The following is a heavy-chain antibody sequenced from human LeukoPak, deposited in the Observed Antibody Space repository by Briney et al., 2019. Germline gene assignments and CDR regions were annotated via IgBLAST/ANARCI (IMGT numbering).Heavy chain of an antibody. D-gene: IGHD5-18*01. J-gene: IGHJ4*02. CDR1: GFTFSSYA. CDR3: ARDKRSCGYTRMNIFDY. CDR2: ISGSGGST. V-gene: IGHV3-23*01. Sequence: QAGGSLRLSCAASGFTFSSYAMSWVRQAPGKGLEWVSAISGSGGSTYYADSVKGRFTISRDNSKNTLYLQMNSLRAEDTAVYYCARDKRSCGYTRMNIFDYWGQGTLVTVSS.